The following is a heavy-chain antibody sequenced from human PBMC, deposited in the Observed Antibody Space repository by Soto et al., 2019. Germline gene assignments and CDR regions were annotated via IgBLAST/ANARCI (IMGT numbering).Heavy chain of an antibody. CDR1: GFTFSDPY. CDR2: IRDRVHGYTT. Sequence: EVYLVESGGGLVQPGGSLRLSCAASGFTFSDPYFDWVRQAPGKGLEWVGRIRDRVHGYTTAYAASVRARFTILRDDSTNSLNLQMQSLKTEDTAVYYCGSGDQVYWGQGVLVTVSS. J-gene: IGHJ4*02. V-gene: IGHV3-72*01. CDR3: GSGDQVY.